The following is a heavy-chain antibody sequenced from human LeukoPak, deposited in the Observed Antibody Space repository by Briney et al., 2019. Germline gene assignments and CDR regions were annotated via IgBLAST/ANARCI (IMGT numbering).Heavy chain of an antibody. Sequence: GGSLRLSCAASGFTVSNKYMTWVRPAPGKGLEWGSLIYSDGRTYYADSVKGRCTISRDNSKNTLYLQMNSLRVEDTAVYFCARGLSLSGYLDAFDIWGQGTMVAVSS. D-gene: IGHD3-22*01. CDR1: GFTVSNKY. V-gene: IGHV3-53*01. CDR3: ARGLSLSGYLDAFDI. J-gene: IGHJ3*02. CDR2: IYSDGRT.